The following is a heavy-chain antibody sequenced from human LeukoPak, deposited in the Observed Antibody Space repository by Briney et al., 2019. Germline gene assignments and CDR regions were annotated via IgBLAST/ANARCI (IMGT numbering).Heavy chain of an antibody. J-gene: IGHJ4*02. D-gene: IGHD5-12*01. CDR2: VYYSGST. CDR1: GGSISPYY. Sequence: TSETLSLTCIVSGGSISPYYWSWIRQPPGKGLEYIGYVYYSGSTNYNPSLKSRVTISVDTSKNQFSLKLSSVTAADTAVYYCARGGVATICDYWGQGTLVTVSS. CDR3: ARGGVATICDY. V-gene: IGHV4-59*01.